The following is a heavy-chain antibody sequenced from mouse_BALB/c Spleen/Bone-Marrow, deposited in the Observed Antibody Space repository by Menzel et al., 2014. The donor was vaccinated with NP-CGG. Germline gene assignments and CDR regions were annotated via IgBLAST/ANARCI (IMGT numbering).Heavy chain of an antibody. CDR3: ARDKGRVFFDY. CDR2: IRNKANGYTT. V-gene: IGHV7-3*02. CDR1: GFTFXDYY. J-gene: IGHJ2*01. Sequence: EVKLMESGGGLVQPGGSLRLSCATSGFTFXDYYMNWVRQPPGKALEWLGFIRNKANGYTTEYSASVKGRFTISRDNSQNILYLQMNTLRAEGSATYYCARDKGRVFFDYWGQGTTLTVSS.